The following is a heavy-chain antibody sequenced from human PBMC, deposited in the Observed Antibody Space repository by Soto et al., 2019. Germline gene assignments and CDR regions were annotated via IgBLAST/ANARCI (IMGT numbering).Heavy chain of an antibody. CDR3: ARHSSSTNYYYYGMDV. Sequence: QVQLVQSGAEVKKPGSSVKVSCKASGCTFSSYAISWVRQAPGQGLEWMGGIIPMFGTADYAQRFQGRVTITADESTSPAYMELSSLRSEDTAVYYCARHSSSTNYYYYGMDVWGQGTTVTVSS. J-gene: IGHJ6*02. CDR1: GCTFSSYA. D-gene: IGHD6-6*01. V-gene: IGHV1-69*12. CDR2: IIPMFGTA.